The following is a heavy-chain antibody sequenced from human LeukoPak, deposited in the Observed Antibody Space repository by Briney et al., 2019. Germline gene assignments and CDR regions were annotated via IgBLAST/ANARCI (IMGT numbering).Heavy chain of an antibody. Sequence: SETLSLTCPVYGGSFSGYYWSWIRQPPGKGLEWIGYIYYSGSTNYNPSLKSRLTISVDTSKNQFSLKLSSVTAADTAVYYCARHWVGALSVWYFDLWGRGTLVTVSS. J-gene: IGHJ2*01. CDR3: ARHWVGALSVWYFDL. CDR1: GGSFSGYY. V-gene: IGHV4-59*01. D-gene: IGHD1-26*01. CDR2: IYYSGST.